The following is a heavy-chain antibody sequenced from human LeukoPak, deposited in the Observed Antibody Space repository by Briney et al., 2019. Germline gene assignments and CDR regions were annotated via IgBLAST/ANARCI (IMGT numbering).Heavy chain of an antibody. J-gene: IGHJ6*03. CDR3: AKDIGSGWPEGTYYYMDV. D-gene: IGHD6-19*01. CDR1: GFTFSRYA. V-gene: IGHV3-23*01. CDR2: ISGSGDNT. Sequence: GGSLRLSCAASGFTFSRYAMNWVRQAPGKGLEWVSSISGSGDNTYYADSVKGRFTISRDNSKNSLYLQMNSLRAEDTALYYCAKDIGSGWPEGTYYYMDVWGKGTTVTVSS.